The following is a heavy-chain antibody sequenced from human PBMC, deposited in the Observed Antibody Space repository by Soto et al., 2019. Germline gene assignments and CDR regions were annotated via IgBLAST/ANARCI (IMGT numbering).Heavy chain of an antibody. J-gene: IGHJ4*02. CDR3: ARDQSTFLGDSEY. CDR1: GYTFTSYC. V-gene: IGHV1-18*01. Sequence: QVPLQQSGAEVKKPGASLKVSCRASGYTFTSYCISWVRQAPGQGLEWVAWINPENGDTRYAQKFQGRVTMTTDTSTSTAYMEFRSLTSDDTAMYYWARDQSTFLGDSEYWGQGAPVAVSS. CDR2: INPENGDT. D-gene: IGHD3-3*01.